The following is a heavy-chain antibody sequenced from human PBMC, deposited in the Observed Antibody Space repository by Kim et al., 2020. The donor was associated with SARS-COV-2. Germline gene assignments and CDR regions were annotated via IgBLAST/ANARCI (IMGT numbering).Heavy chain of an antibody. Sequence: RKFQGRVTMTRDTSISTAYMELSRLRSDDTAVYYCARVTVGIAVTTIDYWGQGTLVTVSS. CDR3: ARVTVGIAVTTIDY. J-gene: IGHJ4*02. V-gene: IGHV1-2*02. D-gene: IGHD1-7*01.